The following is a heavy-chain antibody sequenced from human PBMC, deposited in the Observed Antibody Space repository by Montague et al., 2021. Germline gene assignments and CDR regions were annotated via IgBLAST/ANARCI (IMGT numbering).Heavy chain of an antibody. D-gene: IGHD7-27*01. CDR1: GVSISEFY. CDR3: ARRLGIRAPFDY. CDR2: IYDSGTT. J-gene: IGHJ4*02. V-gene: IGHV4-59*08. Sequence: SETLSLTCTVTGVSISEFYWSWIRQSPEKGLEWIGYIYDSGTTNYNPSLKSRVTISADTSMNQFSLNLRSVTAADTAVYFCARRLGIRAPFDYWGQGTLVTVSS.